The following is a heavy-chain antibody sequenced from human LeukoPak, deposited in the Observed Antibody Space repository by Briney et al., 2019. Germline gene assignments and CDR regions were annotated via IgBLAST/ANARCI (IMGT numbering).Heavy chain of an antibody. D-gene: IGHD2-15*01. CDR2: IHPGGST. V-gene: IGHV4-34*01. CDR1: GGSLRADF. Sequence: SSETLSLTCAVYGGSLRADFWSWIRQPPGKGLEWIGDIHPGGSTKYNPSLESRVTISVDTSKNQFSLRLTSVTAADTAVYYCARAPGRIRFDPWGQGALVTVSS. J-gene: IGHJ5*02. CDR3: ARAPGRIRFDP.